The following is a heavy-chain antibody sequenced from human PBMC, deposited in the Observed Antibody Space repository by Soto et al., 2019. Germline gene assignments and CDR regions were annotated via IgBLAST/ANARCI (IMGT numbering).Heavy chain of an antibody. Sequence: PGGSLRLSCAASGFTFSGSAMHWVRQASGKGLEWVGRIRSKANSYATAYAASVKGRFTISRDDSKNTAYLQMNSLKTEDTAVYYCTSHNFDYDYVNWFDPWGQGTLVTSPQ. CDR3: TSHNFDYDYVNWFDP. V-gene: IGHV3-73*01. CDR1: GFTFSGSA. J-gene: IGHJ5*02. CDR2: IRSKANSYAT. D-gene: IGHD3-16*01.